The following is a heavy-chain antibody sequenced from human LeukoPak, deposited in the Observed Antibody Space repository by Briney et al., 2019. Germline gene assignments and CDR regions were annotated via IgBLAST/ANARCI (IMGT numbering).Heavy chain of an antibody. V-gene: IGHV4-59*08. J-gene: IGHJ4*02. CDR3: ARRQTYFDY. CDR1: NGSISPYF. CDR2: IYYSGST. Sequence: SETLSLTCTVSNGSISPYFWSWIRQPPGKGLEWIGYIYYSGSTKYNPSLKSRVTISPDTSKKQFSLKLSSVTAADTALYYCARRQTYFDYWGQGTLVTVSS.